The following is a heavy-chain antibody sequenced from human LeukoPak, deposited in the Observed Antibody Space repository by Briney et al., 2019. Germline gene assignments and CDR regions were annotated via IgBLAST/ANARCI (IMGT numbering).Heavy chain of an antibody. Sequence: GGSLRLSSAASGFTFSSYSMNWVRQAPGKGLEWVSSISSSSSYIYYADSVKGRFTISRDNAKNSLYLQMNSLRAEDTAVYYCARSNSGSYYVYYYYYMDVWGKGTTVTVSS. CDR1: GFTFSSYS. CDR3: ARSNSGSYYVYYYYYMDV. J-gene: IGHJ6*03. V-gene: IGHV3-21*01. CDR2: ISSSSSYI. D-gene: IGHD1-26*01.